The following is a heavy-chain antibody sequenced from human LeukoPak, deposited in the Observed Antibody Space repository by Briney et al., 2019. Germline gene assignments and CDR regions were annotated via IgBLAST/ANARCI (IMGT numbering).Heavy chain of an antibody. V-gene: IGHV1-2*02. J-gene: IGHJ4*02. CDR1: GYTFTGYY. CDR2: INLNSGGT. D-gene: IGHD3-10*01. CDR3: ARGRAYMVRGVIIGY. Sequence: ASVKGSCKASGYTFTGYYMYWVRQAPGQGLEWMGWINLNSGGTKYAQKFQCRVTLTRDTSIRTAYMELSRLRSDDTAVYYGARGRAYMVRGVIIGYCGQGTLVTVSS.